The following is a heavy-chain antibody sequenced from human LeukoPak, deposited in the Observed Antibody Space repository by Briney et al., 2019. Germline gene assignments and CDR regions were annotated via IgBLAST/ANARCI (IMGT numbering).Heavy chain of an antibody. J-gene: IGHJ4*02. V-gene: IGHV3-11*06. CDR3: ARDPRTVRI. Sequence: GGSLRLSCAASGFTFSDSYMTWVRQAPGKGLEWLSYISGNSGDTNYADSVKGRFTISRDNAKNSLYLQMNSLRVEDTAVYYCARDPRTVRIWGQGTLVTVSS. D-gene: IGHD1-1*01. CDR2: ISGNSGDT. CDR1: GFTFSDSY.